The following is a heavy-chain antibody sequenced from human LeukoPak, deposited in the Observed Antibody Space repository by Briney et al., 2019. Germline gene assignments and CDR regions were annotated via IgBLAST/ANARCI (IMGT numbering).Heavy chain of an antibody. D-gene: IGHD2-2*01. CDR2: INPNSGGT. V-gene: IGHV1-2*02. Sequence: ASGKVSCKASGHTFTGYYMHWGRQAPGQGLECMGWINPNSGGTNYEQKFQGRVTMTRDKSISTAYMELSRLRSDDTAVYYCARVFRVVVPAAQGDDDFDIWGQGTMVTVSS. CDR3: ARVFRVVVPAAQGDDDFDI. CDR1: GHTFTGYY. J-gene: IGHJ3*02.